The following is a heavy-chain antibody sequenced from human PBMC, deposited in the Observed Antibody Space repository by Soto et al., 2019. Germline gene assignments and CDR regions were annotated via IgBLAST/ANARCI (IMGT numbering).Heavy chain of an antibody. V-gene: IGHV3-30*18. Sequence: GGSLRLCCAASGFTFSSYGMHWVRQAPGKGLEWVAVISYDGSNKYYADSVKGRFTISRDNSKNTLYLQMNSLRAEDTAVYYCAKDRRSSSWYPYYFDYWGQGTLVTVSS. CDR3: AKDRRSSSWYPYYFDY. D-gene: IGHD6-13*01. J-gene: IGHJ4*02. CDR1: GFTFSSYG. CDR2: ISYDGSNK.